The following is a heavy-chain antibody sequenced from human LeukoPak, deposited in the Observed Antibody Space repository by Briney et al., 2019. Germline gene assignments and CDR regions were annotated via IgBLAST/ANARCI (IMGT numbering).Heavy chain of an antibody. Sequence: GGSLRLSCAASGFTFSDYYMSWIRQAPGKGLEWISYISSNGPTIFYAGSVKGRFTISRDNSKNSLYLQMNSLRAEDTAVYYCARYPYDFWSGPARAYYMDVWGKGTTVTVSS. CDR1: GFTFSDYY. CDR3: ARYPYDFWSGPARAYYMDV. V-gene: IGHV3-11*04. D-gene: IGHD3-3*01. CDR2: ISSNGPTI. J-gene: IGHJ6*03.